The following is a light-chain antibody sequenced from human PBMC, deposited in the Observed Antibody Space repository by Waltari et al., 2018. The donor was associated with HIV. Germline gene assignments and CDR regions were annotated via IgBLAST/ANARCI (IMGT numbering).Light chain of an antibody. CDR2: EDN. J-gene: IGLJ3*02. V-gene: IGLV6-57*01. CDR3: QSYDSSNQV. Sequence: NFLLTQPHSVSESPGKTVTISCTRSSGSIASNYVHWYQQRPGSSPTTVIYEDNQRPSGVPDRFSGSIDSSSNSASLTISGLKTEDEDDYYCQSYDSSNQVFGGGTKLTVL. CDR1: SGSIASNY.